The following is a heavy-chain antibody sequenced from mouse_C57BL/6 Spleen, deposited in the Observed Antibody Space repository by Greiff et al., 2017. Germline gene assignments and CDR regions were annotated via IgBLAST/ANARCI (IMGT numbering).Heavy chain of an antibody. D-gene: IGHD1-1*01. V-gene: IGHV5-4*01. J-gene: IGHJ4*01. CDR2: ISDGGSYT. CDR1: GFTFSSYA. Sequence: EVKLMESGGGLVKPGGSLKLSCAASGFTFSSYAMSWVRQTPEKRLEWVATISDGGSYTYYPDNVKGRVTISRDNAKNNLYLQMSHLKSEDTAMYYCAREGYYGSSYDAMDYWGQGTSVTVSS. CDR3: AREGYYGSSYDAMDY.